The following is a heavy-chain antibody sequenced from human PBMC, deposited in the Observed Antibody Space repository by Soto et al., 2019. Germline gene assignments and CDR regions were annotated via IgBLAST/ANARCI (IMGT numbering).Heavy chain of an antibody. CDR1: GYTFTSYG. CDR3: ARILGSNYKWFDP. J-gene: IGHJ5*02. Sequence: GASVKVSCKASGYTFTSYGISWVRQAPGQGLEWMGWISSYNGNTNYAQNLQGRVTMTTDTSTSTAYMELRSLRPDDTAVYYCARILGSNYKWFDPWGQGTLVTVSS. CDR2: ISSYNGNT. V-gene: IGHV1-18*01. D-gene: IGHD2-15*01.